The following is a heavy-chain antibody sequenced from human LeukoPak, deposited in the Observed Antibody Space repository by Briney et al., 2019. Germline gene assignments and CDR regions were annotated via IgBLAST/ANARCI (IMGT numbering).Heavy chain of an antibody. J-gene: IGHJ4*02. CDR1: GFTFSSYS. D-gene: IGHD2-2*01. CDR2: ISSSSSYI. CDR3: ARDGGIVVVPAATDFDY. Sequence: TGGSLRLSCAASGFTFSSYSMNWVRQAPGKGLEWVSSISSSSSYIYYADSVKGRFTISRDNAKNSLYPQMNSLRAEDTAVYYCARDGGIVVVPAATDFDYWGQGTLVTVSS. V-gene: IGHV3-21*01.